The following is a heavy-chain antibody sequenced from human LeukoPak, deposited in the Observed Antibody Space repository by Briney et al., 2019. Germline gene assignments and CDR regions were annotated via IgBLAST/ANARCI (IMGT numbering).Heavy chain of an antibody. CDR1: GGSFSGYY. CDR2: INHSGST. J-gene: IGHJ6*03. Sequence: SETLSLTCAVYGGSFSGYYWSWIRQPPGKGLEWIGEINHSGSTNYNPSLKSRVTISVDTSKNQFSLKLSSVTAADTAVYYCARAWASYHYYYYMDVWGKGATVTVSS. CDR3: ARAWASYHYYYYMDV. V-gene: IGHV4-34*01. D-gene: IGHD7-27*01.